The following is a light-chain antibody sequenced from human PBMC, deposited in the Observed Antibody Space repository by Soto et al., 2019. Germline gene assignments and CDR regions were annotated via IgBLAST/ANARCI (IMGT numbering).Light chain of an antibody. CDR2: EVR. CDR3: SSYTTSNTYV. J-gene: IGLJ1*01. Sequence: QSVLTQPASVSGSPGQSITVSCTGTSGDIGVYNYVSWYQQHPGKAPKLMIYEVRNRPSGVSTRFSGSKSGNTASLTISGLQAEDEADYYCSSYTTSNTYVFGTGTKVTVL. CDR1: SGDIGVYNY. V-gene: IGLV2-14*01.